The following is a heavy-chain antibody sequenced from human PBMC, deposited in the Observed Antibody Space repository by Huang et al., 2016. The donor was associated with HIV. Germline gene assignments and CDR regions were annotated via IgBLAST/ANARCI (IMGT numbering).Heavy chain of an antibody. Sequence: QVQLEESGPGLVKPSETLSLTCTVSGGSITSKYHPWGWIRQPPGQSLEWIGSIYHSVSTPHTPSLKLRFTISVDTSENHFVLGLNSTVAADTAVYYCARHQAYGYYFRGFDVWGQGAIVTVSS. V-gene: IGHV4-39*01. J-gene: IGHJ3*01. CDR1: GGSITSKYHP. CDR3: ARHQAYGYYFRGFDV. CDR2: IYHSVST. D-gene: IGHD5-18*01.